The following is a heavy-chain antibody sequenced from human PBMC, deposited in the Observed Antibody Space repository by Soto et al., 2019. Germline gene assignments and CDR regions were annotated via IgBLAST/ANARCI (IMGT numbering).Heavy chain of an antibody. CDR3: AKGTGAYGDYALDAFDI. D-gene: IGHD4-17*01. V-gene: IGHV3-30*18. Sequence: SLRLSCAASGFTFSSYGMHWVRQAPGKGLEWVAVISYDGSNKYYADSVKGRFTISRDNSKNTLYLQMNSLRAEDTAVYYCAKGTGAYGDYALDAFDIWGQGTMVTV. CDR1: GFTFSSYG. J-gene: IGHJ3*02. CDR2: ISYDGSNK.